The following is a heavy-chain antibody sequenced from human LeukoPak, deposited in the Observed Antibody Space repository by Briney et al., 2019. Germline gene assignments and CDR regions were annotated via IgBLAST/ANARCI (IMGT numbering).Heavy chain of an antibody. V-gene: IGHV1-69*01. CDR2: IIPIFGTS. D-gene: IGHD3-22*01. J-gene: IGHJ4*02. Sequence: SVKVSCKASGGSFNAYAISWVRQAPGQGLEWMGGIIPIFGTSNYAQKFQGRVTITADESTSTAYMELSSLRSEDTAVYYCARDSPTTYYYDSSGYYYFDYWGQGTLVTVSS. CDR1: GGSFNAYA. CDR3: ARDSPTTYYYDSSGYYYFDY.